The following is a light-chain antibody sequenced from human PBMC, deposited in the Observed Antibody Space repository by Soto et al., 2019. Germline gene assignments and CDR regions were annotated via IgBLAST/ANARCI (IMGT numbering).Light chain of an antibody. V-gene: IGLV1-51*01. CDR3: GTWDSSLSAEV. J-gene: IGLJ1*01. Sequence: SVLTQPPSVSAAPGQKVTISCSGSSSNIGGNSVSWYQQLPGTAPKLLIYDDNKRPSGIPDRFSGSKSGTSATLGITGLQTGDEADYYCGTWDSSLSAEVFGTGTKVTVL. CDR2: DDN. CDR1: SSNIGGNS.